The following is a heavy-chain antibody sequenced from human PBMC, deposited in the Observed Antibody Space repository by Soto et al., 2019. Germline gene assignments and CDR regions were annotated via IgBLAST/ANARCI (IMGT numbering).Heavy chain of an antibody. J-gene: IGHJ4*02. CDR3: ASLERGMVRGVSTR. CDR1: GGSFSGYY. CDR2: INHSGST. Sequence: QVQLQQWGAGLLKPSETLSLTCAVYGGSFSGYYWSWIRQPPGKGLEWIGEINHSGSTNYNPSLKSRVTISVDTSMNQFSLRLRSVTAADTAVYCCASLERGMVRGVSTRWGQGTLVTFSS. V-gene: IGHV4-34*01. D-gene: IGHD3-10*01.